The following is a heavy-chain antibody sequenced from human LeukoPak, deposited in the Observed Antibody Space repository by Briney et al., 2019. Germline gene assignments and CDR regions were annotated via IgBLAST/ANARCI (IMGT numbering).Heavy chain of an antibody. CDR1: GGSFSGYY. V-gene: IGHV4-34*01. CDR3: ARASPMESVVGATGWFDP. D-gene: IGHD1-26*01. J-gene: IGHJ5*02. Sequence: SETLSFTCAVYGGSFSGYYWSWIRQPPGKGLEWVGEINHSGSTNYNPSLKSRVTISVDTSKNQFSLKLSSVTAADTAVYYCARASPMESVVGATGWFDPWGQGTLVTVSS. CDR2: INHSGST.